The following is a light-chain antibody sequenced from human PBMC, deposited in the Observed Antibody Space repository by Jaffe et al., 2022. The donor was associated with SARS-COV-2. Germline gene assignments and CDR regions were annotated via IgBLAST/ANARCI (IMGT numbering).Light chain of an antibody. Sequence: EVVLTQSPATLSVSPGERATLSCRASQNIGSNLAWHQQRHGQAPRLLLYAVSTRVTGIPDRFSGSGSGTEFTLTISSLQSEDFAVYYCQQYNDFYSFGQGTKLEIK. V-gene: IGKV3-15*01. CDR3: QQYNDFYS. CDR2: AVS. CDR1: QNIGSN. J-gene: IGKJ2*03.